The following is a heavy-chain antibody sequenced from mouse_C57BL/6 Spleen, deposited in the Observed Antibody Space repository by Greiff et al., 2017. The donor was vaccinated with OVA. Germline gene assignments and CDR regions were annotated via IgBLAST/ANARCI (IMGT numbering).Heavy chain of an antibody. V-gene: IGHV1-81*01. CDR1: GYTFTSYG. CDR2: IYPRSGNT. Sequence: QVQLQQSGAELARPGASVTLSCKASGYTFTSYGISWVKQRTGQGLEWIGEIYPRSGNTYYNEKFKGKATLTADKSSSTAYMELRSLTSEDSAVYFCAKRVSGYGAMDYWGQGTSVTVSS. J-gene: IGHJ4*01. D-gene: IGHD3-2*02. CDR3: AKRVSGYGAMDY.